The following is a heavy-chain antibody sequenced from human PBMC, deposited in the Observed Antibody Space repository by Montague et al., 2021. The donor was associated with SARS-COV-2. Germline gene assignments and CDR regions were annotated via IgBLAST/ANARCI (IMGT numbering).Heavy chain of an antibody. CDR2: ISSDSVGST. Sequence: SLRLSCAASGFTFSNYGVSWVRQAPGKGLEWVSAISSDSVGSTNYADSVRGRFTISRDNSKNTLYVQMNSLRAEDTAVYYCAKGSSGYPHYFDYWGQGTLVTVPS. D-gene: IGHD3-22*01. CDR1: GFTFSNYG. J-gene: IGHJ4*02. CDR3: AKGSSGYPHYFDY. V-gene: IGHV3-23*01.